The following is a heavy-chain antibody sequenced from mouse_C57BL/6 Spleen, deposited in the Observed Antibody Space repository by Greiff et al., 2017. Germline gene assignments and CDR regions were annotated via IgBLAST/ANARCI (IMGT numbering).Heavy chain of an antibody. J-gene: IGHJ2*01. CDR1: GYTFTSYW. V-gene: IGHV1-69*01. Sequence: QVQLQQPGAELVMPGASVKLSCKASGYTFTSYWMHWVKQRPGQGLEWIGEIDPSDSYTNYNQKFKGKSTLTVDKSSSTAYMQLSSLTSEDSAVYYCARWGTTTFDYWGQGTTLTVSS. CDR2: IDPSDSYT. CDR3: ARWGTTTFDY. D-gene: IGHD1-1*01.